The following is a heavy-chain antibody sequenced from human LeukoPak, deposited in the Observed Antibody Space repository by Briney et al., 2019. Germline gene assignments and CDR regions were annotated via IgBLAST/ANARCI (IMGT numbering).Heavy chain of an antibody. Sequence: TSETLSLTCTVSGGSISSYYWSWIRQPPGKGLEWIGYIYYSGSTNYNPSLKSRVTISVDTSKNQFSLKLSSVTAADTAVYYCARDRYYYDSSGYLFDYWGQGTLVTVSS. CDR1: GGSISSYY. J-gene: IGHJ4*02. CDR3: ARDRYYYDSSGYLFDY. CDR2: IYYSGST. V-gene: IGHV4-59*01. D-gene: IGHD3-22*01.